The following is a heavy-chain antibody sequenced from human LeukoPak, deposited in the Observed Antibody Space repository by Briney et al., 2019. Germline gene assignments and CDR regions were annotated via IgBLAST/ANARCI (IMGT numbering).Heavy chain of an antibody. Sequence: GGSLRLSCTASGFTVSSSYMTWVRQAPGKGLVWVSRINSDGSSTTYADSVKGRFTISRDNAKNTLYLQMNSLRAEDTAVYYCASTKIGYCSGGSCWWFDPWGQGTLVTVSS. J-gene: IGHJ5*02. V-gene: IGHV3-74*01. CDR1: GFTVSSSY. D-gene: IGHD2-15*01. CDR2: INSDGSST. CDR3: ASTKIGYCSGGSCWWFDP.